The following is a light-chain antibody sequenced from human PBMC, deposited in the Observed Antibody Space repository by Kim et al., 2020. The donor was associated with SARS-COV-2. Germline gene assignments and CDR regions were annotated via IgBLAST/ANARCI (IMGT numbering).Light chain of an antibody. CDR3: NSRDVSSDHVL. CDR2: GEN. V-gene: IGLV3-19*01. J-gene: IGLJ3*02. Sequence: SSELTQDPVVSVALGQTVTITCQGDSLRMSYASWYQQKPGQAPVLVIYGENSRPSGITDRFFGSYSRNTASLTITGAQAEDEADYYCNSRDVSSDHVLFGGGTQLTVL. CDR1: SLRMSY.